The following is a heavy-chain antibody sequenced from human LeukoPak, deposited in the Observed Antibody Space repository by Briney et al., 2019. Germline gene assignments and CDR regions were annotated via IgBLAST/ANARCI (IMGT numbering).Heavy chain of an antibody. CDR1: GFTFSSYW. D-gene: IGHD3-22*01. J-gene: IGHJ5*02. CDR3: ARESYDSSGYYNWFDP. V-gene: IGHV3-7*01. Sequence: GGSLRLSCAASGFTFSSYWMSWVRQAPGKGLEWVANIKQDGSEKYYVGSVKGRFTISRDNAKNSLYLQMNSLRAEDTAVYYCARESYDSSGYYNWFDPWGQGTLVTVSS. CDR2: IKQDGSEK.